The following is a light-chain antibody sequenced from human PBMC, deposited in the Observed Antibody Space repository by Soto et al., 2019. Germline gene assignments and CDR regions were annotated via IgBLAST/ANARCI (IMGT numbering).Light chain of an antibody. CDR2: DVS. V-gene: IGKV1-5*01. CDR3: QQYNSYSRT. CDR1: QSIRTW. J-gene: IGKJ1*01. Sequence: DIQMTQSPSTLSASVGDRVTITCRASQSIRTWLAWYQQRPGKAPKLLIYDVSSLESGVPSRFSGSGSGTEFTLTINSLQPDDFATYYCQQYNSYSRTFGQGTKVDI.